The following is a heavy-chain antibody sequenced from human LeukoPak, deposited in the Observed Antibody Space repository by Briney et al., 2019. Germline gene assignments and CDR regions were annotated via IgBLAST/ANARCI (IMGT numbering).Heavy chain of an antibody. CDR1: GFTFSSYA. CDR2: IWYDGSNK. V-gene: IGHV3-33*08. CDR3: ARDSDYDSSGHANAFDI. D-gene: IGHD3-22*01. J-gene: IGHJ3*02. Sequence: GGSLRLSCAASGFTFSSYAMHWVRQAPGKGLEWVAVIWYDGSNKYYADSVKGRFTISRDNSKNTLYLQMNSLRAEDTAVYYCARDSDYDSSGHANAFDIWGQGTMVTVSS.